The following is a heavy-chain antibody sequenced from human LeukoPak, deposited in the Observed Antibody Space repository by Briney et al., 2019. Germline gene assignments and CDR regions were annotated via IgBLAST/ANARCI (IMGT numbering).Heavy chain of an antibody. V-gene: IGHV1-69*01. D-gene: IGHD3-22*01. CDR1: GGTFISYA. Sequence: ASVKVSCKASGGTFISYAISWVRQAPGQGLEWMGGIIPIFGTANYAQKFQGRVTITADESTSTAYMELSSLRSEDTAVYYCARTDSSGALDAFDIWGQGTMVTVSS. CDR2: IIPIFGTA. J-gene: IGHJ3*02. CDR3: ARTDSSGALDAFDI.